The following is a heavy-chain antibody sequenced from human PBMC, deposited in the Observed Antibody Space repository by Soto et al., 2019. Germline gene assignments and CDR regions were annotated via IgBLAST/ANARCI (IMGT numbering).Heavy chain of an antibody. J-gene: IGHJ6*01. V-gene: IGHV3-33*01. CDR2: IWYDGSNK. Sequence: QVQLVESGGGVVQPGRSLRLSCAASGFTFSGYGMHWVRQAPGKGLEWVAVIWYDGSNKYYADSVKGRFTISRDNSKNTLYLQMNSLRAEDTAVYYCARDITMVRGVIARYYYGMDVW. CDR3: ARDITMVRGVIARYYYGMDV. D-gene: IGHD3-10*01. CDR1: GFTFSGYG.